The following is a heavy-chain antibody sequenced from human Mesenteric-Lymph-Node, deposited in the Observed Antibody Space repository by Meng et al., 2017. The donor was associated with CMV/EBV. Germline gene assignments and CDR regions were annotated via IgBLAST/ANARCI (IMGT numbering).Heavy chain of an antibody. V-gene: IGHV3-30*02. CDR2: LRYDGEDE. Sequence: GGSLRPSCVAPGFPFSAYGIPWVRQTPGKGLEWVASLRYDGEDEYYLDTVKGRFTSSRDISHNTLYLQMTSLKAEDTAFYHCAKGAIVGVTATDYWGQGTLVTVSS. D-gene: IGHD3-3*01. CDR3: AKGAIVGVTATDY. CDR1: GFPFSAYG. J-gene: IGHJ4*02.